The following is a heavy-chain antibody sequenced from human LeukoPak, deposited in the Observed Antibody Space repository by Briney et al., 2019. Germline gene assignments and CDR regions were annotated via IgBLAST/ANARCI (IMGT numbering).Heavy chain of an antibody. CDR2: ISSNGGST. CDR3: ATIGSIGY. CDR1: GFTFSSYA. V-gene: IGHV3-64*01. Sequence: GGSLRLSCAGSGFTFSSYAMHWVRQAPGKGLEYVSAISSNGGSTYYANSVKGRFIISRDNSKNTLYLQMGSLRAEDMAVYYCATIGSIGYWGQGTLVTVFS. D-gene: IGHD1-14*01. J-gene: IGHJ4*02.